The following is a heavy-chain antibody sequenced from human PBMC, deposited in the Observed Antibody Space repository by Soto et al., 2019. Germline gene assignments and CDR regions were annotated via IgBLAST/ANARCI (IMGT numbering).Heavy chain of an antibody. D-gene: IGHD6-13*01. CDR2: INAGNGNT. V-gene: IGHV1-3*01. J-gene: IGHJ6*02. Sequence: QVQLVQSGAEVKKPGASVKVSCKASGYTFTSYAMHWVRQAPGQRLEWMGWINAGNGNTKYSQKFQGRVTLTIDTSASTAYMELSSLRSEDTAVYYCASSIAAAGMGYYYYGMDVLGQGTTVTVSS. CDR3: ASSIAAAGMGYYYYGMDV. CDR1: GYTFTSYA.